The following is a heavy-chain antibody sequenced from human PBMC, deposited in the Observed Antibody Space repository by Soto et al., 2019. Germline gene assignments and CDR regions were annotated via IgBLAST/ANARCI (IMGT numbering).Heavy chain of an antibody. V-gene: IGHV4-59*01. Sequence: SETLSLTCTVSGGSISSYYWSWIRQPPGKGLEWIGYIYYSGSTNYNPSLKSRVTISVDTSKNQFSLKLSSVTAADTAVYYCARAVSSTSCYVCADYYYYYYMDVWGKGTTVTVSS. J-gene: IGHJ6*03. CDR3: ARAVSSTSCYVCADYYYYYYMDV. CDR1: GGSISSYY. CDR2: IYYSGST. D-gene: IGHD2-2*01.